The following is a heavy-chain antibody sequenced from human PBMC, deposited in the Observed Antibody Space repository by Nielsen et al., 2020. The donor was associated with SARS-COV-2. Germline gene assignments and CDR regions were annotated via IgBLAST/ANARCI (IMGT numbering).Heavy chain of an antibody. CDR1: GFTFSSYS. J-gene: IGHJ2*01. CDR2: ISSSSSTI. D-gene: IGHD2-2*02. V-gene: IGHV3-48*02. Sequence: GESLKISCAASGFTFSSYSMNWVRQAPGKGLEWVSYISSSSSTIYYADSVKGRFTISRDNAKNSLYLQMNSLRDEDTAVYYCARAVPAAIVRWYFDLWGRGTLVTVSS. CDR3: ARAVPAAIVRWYFDL.